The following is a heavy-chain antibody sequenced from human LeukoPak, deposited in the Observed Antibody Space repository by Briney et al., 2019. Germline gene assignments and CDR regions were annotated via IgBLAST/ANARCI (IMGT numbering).Heavy chain of an antibody. CDR3: ARTATDAFDI. V-gene: IGHV3-74*01. CDR1: GFTFISYW. CDR2: INADGSST. Sequence: GGSLSLSCAASGFTFISYWMHCVRQDPGKGLVWVSRINADGSSTSYADSVKGRFTISRDNAKNTLYLQMNSLRAEDTAVYYCARTATDAFDIWGQGTMVTVSS. J-gene: IGHJ3*02. D-gene: IGHD2-21*02.